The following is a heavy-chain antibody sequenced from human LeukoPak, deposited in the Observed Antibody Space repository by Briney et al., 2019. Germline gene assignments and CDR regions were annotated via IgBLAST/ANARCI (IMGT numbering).Heavy chain of an antibody. V-gene: IGHV1-46*01. D-gene: IGHD3-22*01. CDR1: GYTFTSYY. J-gene: IGHJ4*02. CDR3: ARGVDTMIVVVIPLDY. Sequence: ASVKVSCKASGYTFTSYYMHWVRQAPGQGLEWMGIINPSGGSTSYAQKFQGRVTMTRDTSTSTVYMELSSLRSEDTAVYYCARGVDTMIVVVIPLDYWGQGTLVTVSS. CDR2: INPSGGST.